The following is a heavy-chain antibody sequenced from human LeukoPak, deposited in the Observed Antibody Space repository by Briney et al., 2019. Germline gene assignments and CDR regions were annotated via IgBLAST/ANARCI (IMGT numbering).Heavy chain of an antibody. Sequence: SETLSLTCAVYGGSFSGYYWSWIRQPPGKGLEWIGEINRSGSTNYNPSLKSRVTISVDTSKNQFSLKLSSVTAADTAVYYCARWGDSSGYYSPFDYWGQGTLVTVSS. CDR3: ARWGDSSGYYSPFDY. J-gene: IGHJ4*02. CDR2: INRSGST. D-gene: IGHD3-22*01. V-gene: IGHV4-34*01. CDR1: GGSFSGYY.